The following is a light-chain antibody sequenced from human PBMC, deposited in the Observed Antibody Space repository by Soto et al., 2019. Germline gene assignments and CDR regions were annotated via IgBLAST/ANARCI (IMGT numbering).Light chain of an antibody. Sequence: EIGFTQAPGILPLSPGARATLSCRASQSVTKNNLNWYQQKPGQPPRRLIYGASNRATGIPDRFSGSGSGTDFTLTRSRVEPDDFAVYYCQHFRAFGQGTRLENK. CDR2: GAS. V-gene: IGKV3-20*01. CDR3: QHFRA. CDR1: QSVTKNN. J-gene: IGKJ5*01.